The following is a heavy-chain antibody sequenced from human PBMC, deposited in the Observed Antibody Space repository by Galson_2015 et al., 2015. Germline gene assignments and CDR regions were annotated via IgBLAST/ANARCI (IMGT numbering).Heavy chain of an antibody. CDR1: SGSVSSGSYY. CDR3: AVWGGDCYSWLT. J-gene: IGHJ5*02. Sequence: SETLSLTCTVSSGSVSSGSYYWSWIRQPPGKGLEWIGYIYYSGSTNYNPSLKSRVTISVDTSKNQFSLKLSSVTAADTAVYYCAVWGGDCYSWLTWGQGTLVTVSS. D-gene: IGHD2-21*02. CDR2: IYYSGST. V-gene: IGHV4-61*01.